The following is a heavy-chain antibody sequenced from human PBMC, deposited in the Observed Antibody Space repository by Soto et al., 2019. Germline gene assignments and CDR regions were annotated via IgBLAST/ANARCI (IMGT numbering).Heavy chain of an antibody. J-gene: IGHJ6*02. CDR1: GFTFSSYS. CDR2: ISSSSSYI. V-gene: IGHV3-21*01. Sequence: GGSLRLSCAASGFTFSSYSMNWVRQAPGKGLEWVSSISSSSSYIYYADSVKGRFTISRDNAKNSLYLQMNSLRAEDTAVYYCARSHLIVGATSYGMDVWGQGTTVTVSS. CDR3: ARSHLIVGATSYGMDV. D-gene: IGHD1-26*01.